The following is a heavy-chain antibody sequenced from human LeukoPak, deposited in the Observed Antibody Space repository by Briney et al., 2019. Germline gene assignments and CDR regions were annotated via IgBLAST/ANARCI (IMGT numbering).Heavy chain of an antibody. D-gene: IGHD3-22*01. Sequence: GGSLRLSCAASGFTFSSYAMSWVRQAPGKGLEWVSAISGSGGSTYYADSVKGRFAISRDNSKNTLYLQMNSLRAEDTAVYYCATEYYYDSSGYNYYWGQGTLVTVSS. CDR1: GFTFSSYA. CDR3: ATEYYYDSSGYNYY. J-gene: IGHJ4*02. CDR2: ISGSGGST. V-gene: IGHV3-23*01.